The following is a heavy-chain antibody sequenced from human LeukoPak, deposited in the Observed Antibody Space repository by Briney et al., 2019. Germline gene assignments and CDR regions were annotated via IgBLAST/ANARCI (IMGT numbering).Heavy chain of an antibody. CDR1: GGSISSYY. Sequence: SETLSLTCTVSGGSISSYYWSWIRQPPGKGLEWIGYIYYSGSTNYNPSLKSRVTISVDTSKNQFSLKLSSVTAADTAVYYCARAYIYAISGYYRADALDIWGQGTMVTVSS. J-gene: IGHJ3*02. CDR2: IYYSGST. D-gene: IGHD3-22*01. CDR3: ARAYIYAISGYYRADALDI. V-gene: IGHV4-59*01.